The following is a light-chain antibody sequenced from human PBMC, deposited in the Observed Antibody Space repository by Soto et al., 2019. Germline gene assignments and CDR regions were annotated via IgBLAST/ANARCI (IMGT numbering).Light chain of an antibody. CDR2: APT. Sequence: DIQMTHYPSSLASSLLDRMTITGRASQSISSYLNWYQQKPGKAPKLLIYAPTSLHSGVPFTSSPRGSGPDFTLPIRPLQPEDFATYYCPQSYSTPLPFGQGTRLEIK. CDR1: QSISSY. V-gene: IGKV1-39*01. CDR3: PQSYSTPLP. J-gene: IGKJ5*01.